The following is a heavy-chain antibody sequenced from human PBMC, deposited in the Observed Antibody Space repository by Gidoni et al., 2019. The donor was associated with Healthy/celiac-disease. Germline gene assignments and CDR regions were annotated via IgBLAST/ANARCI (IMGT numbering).Heavy chain of an antibody. J-gene: IGHJ5*02. D-gene: IGHD3-22*01. CDR2: ST. CDR3: ARAQYYYDSSGYYYGWFDP. V-gene: IGHV4-4*07. Sequence: STNYNPSLKSRVTMSVDTSKNQFSLKLSSVTAADTAVYYCARAQYYYDSSGYYYGWFDPWGQGTLVTVSS.